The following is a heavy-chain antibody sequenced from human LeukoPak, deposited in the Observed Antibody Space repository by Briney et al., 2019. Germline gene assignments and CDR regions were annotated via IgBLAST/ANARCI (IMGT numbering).Heavy chain of an antibody. V-gene: IGHV3-21*01. CDR3: ARGGRDYYMDV. D-gene: IGHD1-26*01. Sequence: GGSLRLSCAASGFTFSSYSMNWVRQAPGKGLEWVSSISSSSSYIYYADSVKGRFTISRDNAKNSLYLQMNSLRAEDTAVYYCARGGRDYYMDVWGKGTTVTVSS. J-gene: IGHJ6*03. CDR2: ISSSSSYI. CDR1: GFTFSSYS.